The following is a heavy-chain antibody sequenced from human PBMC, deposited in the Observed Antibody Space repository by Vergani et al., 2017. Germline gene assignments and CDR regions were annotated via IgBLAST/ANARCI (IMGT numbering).Heavy chain of an antibody. Sequence: QVQLQESGPGLVKPSETLSLTCTVSGGSIRSYYWSWIRQPAGTGLEWIGRIYTSWSTNYNPSPKSRVTMSVDTSKNQFSLKLSSVTAADTAVYYCARGGMVRGVIRYYFDYWGQGTLVTVSS. D-gene: IGHD3-10*01. V-gene: IGHV4-4*07. CDR2: IYTSWST. CDR1: GGSIRSYY. CDR3: ARGGMVRGVIRYYFDY. J-gene: IGHJ4*02.